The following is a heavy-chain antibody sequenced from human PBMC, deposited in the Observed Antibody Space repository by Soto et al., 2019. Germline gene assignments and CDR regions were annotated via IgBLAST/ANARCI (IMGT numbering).Heavy chain of an antibody. Sequence: EVQLVQSGAEVKKPGESLKISCKGSGYSFTSYWIGWVRQMPGKGLEWMGIIYPGDSDTRYSPSFQGQVTISADRSISTASLQWSSLQGSDTAMYYCARVGDGGYSYAPHFDDWGQGTLVTVSS. D-gene: IGHD5-18*01. J-gene: IGHJ4*02. CDR3: ARVGDGGYSYAPHFDD. CDR1: GYSFTSYW. V-gene: IGHV5-51*01. CDR2: IYPGDSDT.